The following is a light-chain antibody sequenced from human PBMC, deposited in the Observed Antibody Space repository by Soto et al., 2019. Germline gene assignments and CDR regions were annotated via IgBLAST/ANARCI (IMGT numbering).Light chain of an antibody. CDR3: SSYTTSNTYV. V-gene: IGLV2-18*02. CDR2: EVT. J-gene: IGLJ1*01. Sequence: QSALTQPPSVSGSPGQSVTISCTGVRSDIGSSNSVSWYQQVPGTVPKLMIFEVTKRPSGVPDRFSGSKSGNTASLTISGLRAEDEADYYCSSYTTSNTYVFGTGTEVTVL. CDR1: RSDIGSSNS.